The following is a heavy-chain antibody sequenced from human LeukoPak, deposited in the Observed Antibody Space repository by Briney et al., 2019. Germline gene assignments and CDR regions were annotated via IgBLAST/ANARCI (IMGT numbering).Heavy chain of an antibody. CDR3: ARDHEDCRSTSCYD. V-gene: IGHV1-2*06. CDR2: INPNSGGT. D-gene: IGHD2-2*01. J-gene: IGHJ4*02. Sequence: AASVKVSCKASGYTFIGYFMIWVRQAPGQGLEWMGRINPNSGGTNYAQKFQGRVTMTRDTSISTAYMELTRLRSDDTAVYYCARDHEDCRSTSCYDWGQGTLVTVSS. CDR1: GYTFIGYF.